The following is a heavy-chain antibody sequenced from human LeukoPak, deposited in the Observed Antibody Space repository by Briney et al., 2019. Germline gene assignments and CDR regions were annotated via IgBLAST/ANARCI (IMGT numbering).Heavy chain of an antibody. CDR1: GGSISSSSYY. Sequence: KPSETLSLTCTVSGGSISSSSYYWGWIRQPPGKGLEWIGSIYYSGSTYYNPSLRSRVTISVDTSKNQFSLKLSSVTAADTAVYYCARVGCGGGSCYNDYWGQGTLVTVSS. CDR3: ARVGCGGGSCYNDY. V-gene: IGHV4-39*07. CDR2: IYYSGST. J-gene: IGHJ4*02. D-gene: IGHD2-15*01.